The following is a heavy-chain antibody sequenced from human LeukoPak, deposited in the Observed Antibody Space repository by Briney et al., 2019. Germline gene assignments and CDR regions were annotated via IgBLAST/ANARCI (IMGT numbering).Heavy chain of an antibody. Sequence: RSSETLSLXCAVSGYSISSGYYWGWIRQPPGKGLEWIGSIYHSGSTYYNPSLKSRVTISVDTSKNQFSLKLSSVTAADTAVYYCARRSAASQQQLNWFDPWGQGTLVTVSS. CDR2: IYHSGST. V-gene: IGHV4-38-2*01. CDR1: GYSISSGYY. J-gene: IGHJ5*02. CDR3: ARRSAASQQQLNWFDP. D-gene: IGHD6-13*01.